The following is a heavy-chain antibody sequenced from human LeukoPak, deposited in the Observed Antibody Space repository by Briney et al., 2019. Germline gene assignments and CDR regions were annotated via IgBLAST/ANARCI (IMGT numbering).Heavy chain of an antibody. CDR2: ISGSGGST. V-gene: IGHV3-23*01. CDR3: AKGPHIVVVVAATDY. D-gene: IGHD2-15*01. Sequence: PGGSLRLSCAASGFTCSSYAMSWVRQAPGKGLEWVSAISGSGGSTYYADSVKGRFTISRDNSKNTLYLQMNSLRAEDTAVYYCAKGPHIVVVVAATDYWGQGTLVTVSS. J-gene: IGHJ4*02. CDR1: GFTCSSYA.